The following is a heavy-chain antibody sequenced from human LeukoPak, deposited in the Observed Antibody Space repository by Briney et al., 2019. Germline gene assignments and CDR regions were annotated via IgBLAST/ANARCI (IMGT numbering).Heavy chain of an antibody. D-gene: IGHD1-26*01. Sequence: GASVKVSCEASGYTFTSYYMHWVRQAPGQGLEWMGIINPSGGSTSYAQKFQGRVTMTRDTSTSTVYMELSSLRSEDTAVYYCARAPLYRASRYYYGMDVWGQGTTVTVSS. CDR2: INPSGGST. CDR3: ARAPLYRASRYYYGMDV. CDR1: GYTFTSYY. V-gene: IGHV1-46*01. J-gene: IGHJ6*02.